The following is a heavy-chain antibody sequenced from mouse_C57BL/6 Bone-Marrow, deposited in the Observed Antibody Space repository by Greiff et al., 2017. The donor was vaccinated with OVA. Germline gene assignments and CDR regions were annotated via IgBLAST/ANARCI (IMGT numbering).Heavy chain of an antibody. CDR2: IYPGSGNT. CDR3: AREVYHGSSYWYFDV. J-gene: IGHJ1*03. D-gene: IGHD1-1*01. V-gene: IGHV1-76*01. CDR1: GYTFTDYY. Sequence: VQLQQSGAELVRPGASVKLSCKASGYTFTDYYINWVKQRPGQGLEWIARIYPGSGNTYYNEKFKGKATLTAEKSSSTAYMQLSSLTSEDSAVYFCAREVYHGSSYWYFDVWGTGTTVTVSS.